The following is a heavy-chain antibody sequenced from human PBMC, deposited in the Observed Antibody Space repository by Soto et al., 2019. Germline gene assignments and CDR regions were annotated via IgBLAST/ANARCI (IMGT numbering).Heavy chain of an antibody. CDR1: GGFFSGYY. J-gene: IGHJ5*02. Sequence: SETLSLTCAVYGGFFSGYYWSWIRQPPGKGLEWIGEINHGGSTNYNPSLKSRVTISVDTSKNQFSLKLTSVTAADAAVYFCARQMRGPIPHFGWLSPVASWGQGTLVTVSS. CDR2: INHGGST. CDR3: ARQMRGPIPHFGWLSPVAS. D-gene: IGHD3-9*01. V-gene: IGHV4-34*01.